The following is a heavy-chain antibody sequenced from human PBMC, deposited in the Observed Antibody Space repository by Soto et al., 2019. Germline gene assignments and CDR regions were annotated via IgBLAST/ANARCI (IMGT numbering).Heavy chain of an antibody. J-gene: IGHJ4*02. D-gene: IGHD5-12*01. V-gene: IGHV4-61*01. CDR3: ARTLGWLQRWDFDY. CDR1: GGSVSSGSYY. CDR2: IYYSGST. Sequence: PSETLSLTCTVSGGSVSSGSYYWSWIRQPPGKGLEWIGYIYYSGSTNYNPSLKSRVTISVDTSKNQFSLKLSSVTAADTAVYYCARTLGWLQRWDFDYWGQGTLVTVSS.